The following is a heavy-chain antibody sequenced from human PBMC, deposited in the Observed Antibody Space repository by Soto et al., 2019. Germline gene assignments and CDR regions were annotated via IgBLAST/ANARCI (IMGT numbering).Heavy chain of an antibody. CDR1: GFTFSSYA. V-gene: IGHV3-23*01. D-gene: IGHD3-3*01. Sequence: GGSLRLSCAASGFTFSSYAMSWVRQAPGKGLEWVSAISGSGGSTYYADSVKGRFTIPRDNSKNTLYLQMNSLRAEDTAVYYCAKEDFWSGYYLSRYFQHWGQGTLVTVSS. J-gene: IGHJ1*01. CDR3: AKEDFWSGYYLSRYFQH. CDR2: ISGSGGST.